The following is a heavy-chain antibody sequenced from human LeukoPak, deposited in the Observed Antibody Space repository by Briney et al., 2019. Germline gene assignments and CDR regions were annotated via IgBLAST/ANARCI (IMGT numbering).Heavy chain of an antibody. Sequence: GGSLRLSCAASGFIFTNYAMSWVRQAPGKGLKWVSTISQGGETPYYADSVKGRFTISRDNSKNTLYLQISSLSAEDTAVYYCAKLVIPSHSKYFDPWGQGTLVAVSS. CDR1: GFIFTNYA. J-gene: IGHJ5*02. D-gene: IGHD4-11*01. CDR2: ISQGGETP. V-gene: IGHV3-23*01. CDR3: AKLVIPSHSKYFDP.